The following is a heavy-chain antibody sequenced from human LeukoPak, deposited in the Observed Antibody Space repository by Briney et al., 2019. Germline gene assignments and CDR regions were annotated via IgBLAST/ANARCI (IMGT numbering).Heavy chain of an antibody. J-gene: IGHJ4*02. CDR2: INQDESAK. CDR3: ARLSGDPPC. CDR1: GITFSDHY. D-gene: IGHD4-17*01. Sequence: GGSLRLSCAASGITFSDHYMSWVRQAPGKGLEWVASINQDESAKFYVDSVKGRFTISRDNAKNSLYLQMNSLRAEDTAVYFCARLSGDPPCWGQGTLVTVSS. V-gene: IGHV3-7*03.